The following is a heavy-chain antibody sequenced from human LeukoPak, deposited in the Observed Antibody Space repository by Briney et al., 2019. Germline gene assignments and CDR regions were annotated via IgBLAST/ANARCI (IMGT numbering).Heavy chain of an antibody. CDR2: ISYDGRNK. CDR1: GFTFSSYA. J-gene: IGHJ6*03. D-gene: IGHD2-2*01. Sequence: GGSLRLSCAASGFTFSSYAMHWVRQAPGKRLEWVALISYDGRNKHYADSVKGRFTISRDNSKNTLYLQMNSLRAEDTAVYYCARVGTSAWYYYYYYMDVWGKGTTVTVSS. V-gene: IGHV3-30*04. CDR3: ARVGTSAWYYYYYYMDV.